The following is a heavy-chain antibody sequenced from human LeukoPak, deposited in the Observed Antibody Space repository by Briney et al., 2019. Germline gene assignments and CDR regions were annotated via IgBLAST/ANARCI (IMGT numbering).Heavy chain of an antibody. V-gene: IGHV1-18*04. CDR2: ISAYNGNA. D-gene: IGHD4-17*01. CDR1: GYTFTGHY. CDR3: ARDFGDNDWNL. Sequence: GASVKVSCKASGYTFTGHYMHWVRQAPGQGLEWMGWISAYNGNANYAQKLQGRVTMTTDTSTSTAYMELRSLRSDDTAVYYCARDFGDNDWNLWGQGTLVTVSS. J-gene: IGHJ4*02.